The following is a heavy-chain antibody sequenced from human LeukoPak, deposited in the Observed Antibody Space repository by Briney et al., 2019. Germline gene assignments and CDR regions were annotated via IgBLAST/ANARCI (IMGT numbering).Heavy chain of an antibody. V-gene: IGHV3-21*01. CDR1: GFTFSTYS. D-gene: IGHD3-10*01. CDR2: ISSSSRYI. CDR3: AREYGSRRGLWAFDI. J-gene: IGHJ3*02. Sequence: GGSLRLSCAASGFTFSTYSMNWVRQAPGKGLEWVSSISSSSRYIYYADPVKGRFTISRDNAKNSLYLQMNSLRAEDTAVYYCAREYGSRRGLWAFDIWGHGTMVTVSS.